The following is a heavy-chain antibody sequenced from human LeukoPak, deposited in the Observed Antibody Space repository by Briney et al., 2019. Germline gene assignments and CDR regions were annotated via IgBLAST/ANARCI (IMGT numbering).Heavy chain of an antibody. Sequence: PSETLSLTCAVSGGSITSHNWWSWVRQPPGEGLEWIGEIYHGGNTNYNTSLESRVPMSVDKSKDQFSLKVYSVTAADTAVYYCASHMAVTGTRGFDYWGQGTLVTVSS. CDR2: IYHGGNT. D-gene: IGHD6-19*01. J-gene: IGHJ4*02. CDR3: ASHMAVTGTRGFDY. V-gene: IGHV4-4*02. CDR1: GGSITSHNW.